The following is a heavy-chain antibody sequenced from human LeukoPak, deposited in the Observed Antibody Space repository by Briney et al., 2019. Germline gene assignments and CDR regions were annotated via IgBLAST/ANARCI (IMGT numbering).Heavy chain of an antibody. D-gene: IGHD2-15*01. CDR1: GGSISGSSYY. V-gene: IGHV4-39*01. J-gene: IGHJ5*02. CDR3: ARHAKGARQTYCSGGSCRSLTLINWFDP. Sequence: SETLSLTCAVSGGSISGSSYYWGWIRQPPGRGLEWIGCIYYGGSTPYKPSLESRVTISVDTSKNQFSLKLSSVTAADTSVYYCARHAKGARQTYCSGGSCRSLTLINWFDPWGQGTLVTVSS. CDR2: IYYGGST.